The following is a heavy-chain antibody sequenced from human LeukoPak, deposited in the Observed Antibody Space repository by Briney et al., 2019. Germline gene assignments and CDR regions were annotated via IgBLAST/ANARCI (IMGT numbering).Heavy chain of an antibody. CDR3: ARSAESNFDY. Sequence: SETLSLTCTVSGGSISGHYWSWIRQPPGKGLEWIGCIYNSWNTNYNPSLKSRVTISVDTSRNQFSLKLSSVTAADTAVYYCARSAESNFDYWGQGTLVAVSS. D-gene: IGHD3-10*01. J-gene: IGHJ4*02. CDR2: IYNSWNT. V-gene: IGHV4-59*11. CDR1: GGSISGHY.